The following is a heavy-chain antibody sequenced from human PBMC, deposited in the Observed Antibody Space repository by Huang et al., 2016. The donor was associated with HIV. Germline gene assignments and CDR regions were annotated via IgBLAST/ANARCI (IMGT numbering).Heavy chain of an antibody. D-gene: IGHD3-10*01. CDR1: GYRFRSNW. Sequence: EVQLVQSGAEVKKPGESLKISCKGSGYRFRSNWIGWVRQMPGKGLEWMGSIYPGDSDTRDSPSVQGKVTISADKSINTAYLQWSSLKASDTAMYYCARLIGSPSFYYGLDVWGQGTTVTVSS. CDR3: ARLIGSPSFYYGLDV. CDR2: IYPGDSDT. V-gene: IGHV5-51*01. J-gene: IGHJ6*02.